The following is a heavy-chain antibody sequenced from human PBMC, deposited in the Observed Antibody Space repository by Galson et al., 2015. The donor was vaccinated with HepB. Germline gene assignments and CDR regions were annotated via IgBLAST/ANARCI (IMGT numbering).Heavy chain of an antibody. CDR2: VDGDGTTT. V-gene: IGHV3-74*01. CDR1: GSTFSRYW. CDR3: ARDGWIVEDISSPSGGNGMDV. Sequence: SLRLSCAASGSTFSRYWMHWVRQAPGKGLVWVSRVDGDGTTTNYADSVKGRFTIPRDTAKNSLSLQMNSLRVEDTAVYYCARDGWIVEDISSPSGGNGMDVWGQGTTVTVSS. J-gene: IGHJ6*02. D-gene: IGHD1-26*01.